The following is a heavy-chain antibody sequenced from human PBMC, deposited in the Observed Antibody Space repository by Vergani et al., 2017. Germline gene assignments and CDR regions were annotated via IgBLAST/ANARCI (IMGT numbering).Heavy chain of an antibody. Sequence: QMQLVQSGPEVKKPGTSVKVSCKASGFTFTSSAMQWVRQARGQRLEWIGWIVVGSGNTNYAQKFQERVTITADKSTSTAYMELSSLRSEDTAVYYCARMGSAPTVTTGGFIDYWGQGTLVTVSS. V-gene: IGHV1-58*02. CDR2: IVVGSGNT. CDR1: GFTFTSSA. D-gene: IGHD4-17*01. J-gene: IGHJ4*02. CDR3: ARMGSAPTVTTGGFIDY.